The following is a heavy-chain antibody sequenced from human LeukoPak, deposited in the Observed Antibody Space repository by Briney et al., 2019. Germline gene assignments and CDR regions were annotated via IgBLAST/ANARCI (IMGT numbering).Heavy chain of an antibody. CDR1: GYTLTELS. Sequence: ASVKVSCKVSGYTLTELSMHWVRQAPGKGLEWMGGFDPEDGETIYAQKFQGRVTMTEDTSTDTAYMELSSLRSEDTAVYYCATTVGQWLDWGYWGQGTLVTVSS. D-gene: IGHD6-19*01. CDR2: FDPEDGET. J-gene: IGHJ4*02. CDR3: ATTVGQWLDWGY. V-gene: IGHV1-24*01.